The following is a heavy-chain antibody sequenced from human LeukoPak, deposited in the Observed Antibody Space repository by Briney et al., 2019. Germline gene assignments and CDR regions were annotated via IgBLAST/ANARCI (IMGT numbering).Heavy chain of an antibody. D-gene: IGHD3-3*01. Sequence: PGGSLRLSCAASGFTVSSNYMSWVRQAPGKGLEWVPVIYSGGSTYYADSVKGRFTISRDNSKNTLYLQMNSLRAEDTAVYYCAMSPRGDFWSGYFFDYWGQGTLVTVSS. V-gene: IGHV3-53*01. CDR1: GFTVSSNY. J-gene: IGHJ4*02. CDR2: IYSGGST. CDR3: AMSPRGDFWSGYFFDY.